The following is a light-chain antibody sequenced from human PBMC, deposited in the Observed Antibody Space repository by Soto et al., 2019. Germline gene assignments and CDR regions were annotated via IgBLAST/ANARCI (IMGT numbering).Light chain of an antibody. J-gene: IGLJ1*01. CDR2: DVT. CDR1: SSDVGGYNY. CDR3: SSYTSSSTYV. Sequence: QSALTQPASVSGSPGQSIAISCTGTSSDVGGYNYVSRYQQHPGKAPKLIIYDVTNRPSGVSNRFSGSKSGNTASLTISGLQAEDEDDYYCSSYTSSSTYVFGTGTKLTVL. V-gene: IGLV2-14*01.